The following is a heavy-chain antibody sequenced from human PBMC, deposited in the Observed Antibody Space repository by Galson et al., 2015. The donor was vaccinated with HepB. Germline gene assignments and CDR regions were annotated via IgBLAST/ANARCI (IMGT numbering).Heavy chain of an antibody. J-gene: IGHJ4*02. CDR1: GSTLTELS. D-gene: IGHD1-26*01. CDR2: FDPEDGET. Sequence: SVTVSCKVSGSTLTELSMHWVRQAPGKGLEWMGGFDPEDGETIYAQKFQGRVTMTEDTSTDTAYMELSSLRSEDTAVYYCATFLISDSGSFEDRGWFDYWGQGTLVTVSS. CDR3: ATFLISDSGSFEDRGWFDY. V-gene: IGHV1-24*01.